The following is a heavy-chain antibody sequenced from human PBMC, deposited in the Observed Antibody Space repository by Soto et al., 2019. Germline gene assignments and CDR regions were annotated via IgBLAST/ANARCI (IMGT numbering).Heavy chain of an antibody. J-gene: IGHJ4*02. CDR1: GFSFSSSD. CDR3: ARKSSSDSTGYDYFDY. D-gene: IGHD3-22*01. V-gene: IGHV3-21*06. CDR2: INYSGRYM. Sequence: EVQLVESGGGLVEPGGSLRLSCATSGFSFSSSDMTWVRQAPGKGLEYVSSINYSGRYMFYAGSLRGRFTVSRDNAKNSLYLQMYSLRAEDTAVYYCARKSSSDSTGYDYFDYWGQGTLVTVSS.